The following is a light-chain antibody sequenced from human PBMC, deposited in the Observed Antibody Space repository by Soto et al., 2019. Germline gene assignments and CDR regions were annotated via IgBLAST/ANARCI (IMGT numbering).Light chain of an antibody. CDR3: QTWGTGPMYVI. V-gene: IGLV4-69*01. CDR2: LNSDGSH. J-gene: IGLJ2*01. Sequence: QPVLTQSPSASASLGASVKLTCTLSSGHSSYAIAWHQQQPEKGPRYLMKLNSDGSHSKGDGIPDRFSGSSSGAERYLTISSLQSEDEADYYCQTWGTGPMYVIFGGGTKVTVL. CDR1: SGHSSYA.